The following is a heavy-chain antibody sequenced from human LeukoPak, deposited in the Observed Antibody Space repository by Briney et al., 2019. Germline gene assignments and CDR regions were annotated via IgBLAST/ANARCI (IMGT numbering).Heavy chain of an antibody. Sequence: GRSLRLSCAASGFTFSSYGMHWVRQAPGKGLEWVAVISYDGSNKYYADSVKGRFTISRDNSKNTLYLQMNSLRAEDTAVYYCAKVKGYCSSTSCPYYFDYWGQGTLVTVSS. V-gene: IGHV3-30*18. CDR2: ISYDGSNK. D-gene: IGHD2-2*01. CDR3: AKVKGYCSSTSCPYYFDY. J-gene: IGHJ4*02. CDR1: GFTFSSYG.